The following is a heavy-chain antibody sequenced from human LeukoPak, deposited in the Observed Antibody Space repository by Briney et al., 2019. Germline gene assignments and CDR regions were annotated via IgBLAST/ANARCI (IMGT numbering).Heavy chain of an antibody. V-gene: IGHV3-7*01. CDR1: AFTFSRYY. D-gene: IGHD3-10*01. CDR3: TIGGVIWRMDV. CDR2: IKPDGSEK. J-gene: IGHJ6*02. Sequence: GGSLTLSCAASAFTFSRYYMSWVRQAPGKGLEWVASIKPDGSEKYYVDSVKGRFTISRDNPENTVYFQMNNLRAEDTAVYYCTIGGVIWRMDVWGQGTTVAVSS.